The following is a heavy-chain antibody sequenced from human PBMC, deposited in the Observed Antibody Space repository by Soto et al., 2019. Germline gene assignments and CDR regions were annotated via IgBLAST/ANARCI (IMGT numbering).Heavy chain of an antibody. D-gene: IGHD1-26*01. CDR1: GFTFSSYA. CDR3: ARINIVGATTLGGYFDY. V-gene: IGHV3-30-3*01. J-gene: IGHJ4*02. Sequence: PGGSLILSCAASGFTFSSYAMHWVRQTPGKGLEWVAVISYDGSNKYYADSVKGRFTISRDNSKNTLYLQMNSLRAEDTAVYYCARINIVGATTLGGYFDYWGQGTLVTVSS. CDR2: ISYDGSNK.